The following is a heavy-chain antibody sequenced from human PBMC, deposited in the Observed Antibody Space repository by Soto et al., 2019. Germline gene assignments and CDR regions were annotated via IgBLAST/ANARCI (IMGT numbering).Heavy chain of an antibody. CDR3: ARPLEVRGYSYGQFDY. J-gene: IGHJ4*02. CDR2: IIPIFGTA. V-gene: IGHV1-69*01. Sequence: QVQLVQSGAEVKKPGSSVKVSCKASGGTVSSYAISWVRQAPGQGLEWMGGIIPIFGTANYAQKFQGRVTITADESTRTAYMALSSLRSEDTAVYYCARPLEVRGYSYGQFDYWGQGTLVTVSS. D-gene: IGHD5-18*01. CDR1: GGTVSSYA.